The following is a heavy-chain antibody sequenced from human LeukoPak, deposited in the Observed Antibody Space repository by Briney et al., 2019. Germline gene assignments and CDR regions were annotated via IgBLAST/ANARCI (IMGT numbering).Heavy chain of an antibody. J-gene: IGHJ5*02. CDR2: IYGSGST. CDR1: GYSISTGYY. CDR3: ARVTGVNSGSRFDP. D-gene: IGHD3-10*01. Sequence: SETLSLTCTVSGYSISTGYYWGWIRQPPGKGLEWIGNIYGSGSTYYNPSLKSRVTISVDTSNNKFSLNLSSVTAADTAVYYCARVTGVNSGSRFDPRGQGTLVTVSS. V-gene: IGHV4-38-2*02.